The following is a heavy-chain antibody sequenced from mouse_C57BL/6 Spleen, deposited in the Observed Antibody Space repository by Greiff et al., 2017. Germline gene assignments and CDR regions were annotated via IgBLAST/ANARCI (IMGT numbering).Heavy chain of an antibody. CDR1: GFTFSSYA. V-gene: IGHV5-4*03. CDR2: ISDGGSYT. J-gene: IGHJ3*01. D-gene: IGHD1-1*01. Sequence: DVKLVESGGGLVKPGGSLKLSCAASGFTFSSYAMSWVRQTPEKRLEWVATISDGGSYTYYPDNVKGRFTISRDNAKNNLYLQMSHLKSEDTAMYYCATIPLRDWFAYWGQGTLVTVSA. CDR3: ATIPLRDWFAY.